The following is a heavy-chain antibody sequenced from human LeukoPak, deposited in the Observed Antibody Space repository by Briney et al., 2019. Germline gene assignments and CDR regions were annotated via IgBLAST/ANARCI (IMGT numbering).Heavy chain of an antibody. CDR2: IYYSGST. J-gene: IGHJ4*02. D-gene: IGHD1-26*01. CDR1: GGSISGSSYY. Sequence: PSETLSLTCTVSGGSISGSSYYWSWIRQPPGKGLEWIGDIYYSGSTNYNPSLKSRVTISVDTSKNQFSLRLSSVTAADTAVYYSARLASGSYGPLTPFDYWGQGTLVTVSS. CDR3: ARLASGSYGPLTPFDY. V-gene: IGHV4-61*05.